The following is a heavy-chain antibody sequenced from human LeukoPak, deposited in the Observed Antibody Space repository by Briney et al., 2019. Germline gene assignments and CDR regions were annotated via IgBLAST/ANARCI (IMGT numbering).Heavy chain of an antibody. Sequence: GGSLRLSCAASGFTFSSYSMNWVRQAPGKGLEWVSSISSSSSYIYYADSVKGRFTISRDNAKNSLYLQMNSLRAEDTAVYYCARRPIAAAVDYWGQGTLVTASS. CDR2: ISSSSSYI. V-gene: IGHV3-21*01. CDR3: ARRPIAAAVDY. CDR1: GFTFSSYS. J-gene: IGHJ4*02. D-gene: IGHD6-13*01.